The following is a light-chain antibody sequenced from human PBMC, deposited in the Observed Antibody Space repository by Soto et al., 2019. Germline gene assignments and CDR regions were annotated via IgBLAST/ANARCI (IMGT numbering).Light chain of an antibody. CDR3: QQYDGYPWT. CDR2: QAS. J-gene: IGKJ1*01. CDR1: QSINSW. V-gene: IGKV1-5*03. Sequence: DIQMTQSPSILSASIGDRVTITSRASQSINSWLAWYQQKPGKAPKLLIYQASSLKSRVPSRFSGSGSGTEFTLTIDSLQPDDLATYYCQQYDGYPWTFGQGTKVEI.